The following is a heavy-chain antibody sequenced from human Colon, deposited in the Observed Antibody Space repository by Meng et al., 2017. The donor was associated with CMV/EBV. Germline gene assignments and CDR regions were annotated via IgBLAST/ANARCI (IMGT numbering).Heavy chain of an antibody. D-gene: IGHD5-18*01. CDR2: ISSGSSDI. CDR3: ASYTWTQLCI. Sequence: GESLKISCAASGFTFSTYNMNWVRQAPGKGLEWVSSISSGSSDIYYADSVKGRFTISRDNAKNSLYLQMNSLRGDDTAVYYCASYTWTQLCIWGQGTLVTSPQ. CDR1: GFTFSTYN. J-gene: IGHJ4*02. V-gene: IGHV3-21*01.